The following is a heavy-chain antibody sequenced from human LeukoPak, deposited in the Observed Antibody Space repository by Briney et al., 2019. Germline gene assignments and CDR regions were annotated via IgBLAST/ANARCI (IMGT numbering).Heavy chain of an antibody. CDR1: GFTFNSFA. Sequence: GGSLRLSCAASGFTFNSFAMSWVRQAPGKGLEWVSAISGSGGSTYYADSVKGRFTISRDNSKNTLYLQMNSLRAEDTAVYYCAKESPSYYYDSSGYYYPDFDYWGQGTLVTVSS. J-gene: IGHJ4*02. CDR3: AKESPSYYYDSSGYYYPDFDY. CDR2: ISGSGGST. V-gene: IGHV3-23*01. D-gene: IGHD3-22*01.